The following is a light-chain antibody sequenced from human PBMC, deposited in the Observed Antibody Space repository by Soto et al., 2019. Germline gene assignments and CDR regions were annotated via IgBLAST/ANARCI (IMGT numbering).Light chain of an antibody. V-gene: IGLV2-14*03. CDR2: DVT. Sequence: HSALTQPASVSGSPGQSITISCTGTSSDVVGYNYVSWYQHHPGKAPKLIIYDVTNRPSGVSNPFSGSKSGNTASLTISGLQPEDEADYYCSSYTTSNTRQIVFGTGTKVTVL. J-gene: IGLJ1*01. CDR3: SSYTTSNTRQIV. CDR1: SSDVVGYNY.